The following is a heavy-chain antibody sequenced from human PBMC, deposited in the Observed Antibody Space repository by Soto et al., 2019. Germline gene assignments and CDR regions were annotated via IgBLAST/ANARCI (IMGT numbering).Heavy chain of an antibody. Sequence: PSQTLSLTCAISGDRVSSNTASWNWIIHSPSRCLEWLGRTYFRSKWYNDYAVSVKSRIIINPDTSNNQFSLQLNSVTPEDTAVYFCAKGDNLGPKTGYAFDPWGQGIMVTVSS. CDR2: TYFRSKWYN. V-gene: IGHV6-1*01. CDR1: GDRVSSNTAS. D-gene: IGHD5-12*01. J-gene: IGHJ5*02. CDR3: AKGDNLGPKTGYAFDP.